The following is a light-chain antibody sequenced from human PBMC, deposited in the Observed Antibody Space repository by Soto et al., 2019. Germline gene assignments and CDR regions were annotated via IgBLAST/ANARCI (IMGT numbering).Light chain of an antibody. CDR2: EVA. CDR3: TSFTTTNTWV. Sequence: QSVLTQPNSVSGSPGQSITISCTGTSSDVGSYNFVSWFQQHPGKAPKLIIYEVANRPSGVSYRFSASKSGNTASLTISGLQAEDEADYYCTSFTTTNTWVFGGGTKLTVL. CDR1: SSDVGSYNF. J-gene: IGLJ3*02. V-gene: IGLV2-14*01.